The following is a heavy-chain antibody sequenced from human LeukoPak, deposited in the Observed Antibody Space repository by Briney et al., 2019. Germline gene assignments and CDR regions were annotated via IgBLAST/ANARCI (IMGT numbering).Heavy chain of an antibody. CDR2: IYPGDSDA. V-gene: IGHV5-51*01. Sequence: HGESLKISCKGSGYSFTNYWIGWVRQMPGKGLEWMGIIYPGDSDARYSPSFQGQVTISADKSISTAYLQWNSLKAPDTAMYYCARRRDLYPGSYYPFDYWGQGTLVTVSS. CDR1: GYSFTNYW. D-gene: IGHD1-26*01. CDR3: ARRRDLYPGSYYPFDY. J-gene: IGHJ4*02.